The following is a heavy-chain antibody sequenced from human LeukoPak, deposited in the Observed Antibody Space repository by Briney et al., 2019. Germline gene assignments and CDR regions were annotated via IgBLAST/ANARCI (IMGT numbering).Heavy chain of an antibody. Sequence: GGSLRLSCAASGFTFSSYSMNWVRQAPGKGLEWVSSISSSSSYIYYADSVKGRFTISRDNAKNSLYLQMNSLRAEDTAVYYCARELAQKYSSSWYKAPDLDYWGQGTLVTVSS. V-gene: IGHV3-21*01. CDR3: ARELAQKYSSSWYKAPDLDY. J-gene: IGHJ4*02. CDR2: ISSSSSYI. CDR1: GFTFSSYS. D-gene: IGHD6-13*01.